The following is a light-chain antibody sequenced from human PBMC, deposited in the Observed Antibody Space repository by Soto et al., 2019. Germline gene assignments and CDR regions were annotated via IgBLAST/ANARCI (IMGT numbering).Light chain of an antibody. CDR1: QSVSSSY. CDR2: GAS. V-gene: IGKV3-20*01. CDR3: QQYGSSPLT. Sequence: GLTQSPGTLSLSPGERATLSCSASQSVSSSYLAWYQQKPGPAPRLLIYGASSRASVIPDRFSGSGSGTDFTLTISRLEPEDFAVYYCQQYGSSPLTFGGGTQVEIK. J-gene: IGKJ4*01.